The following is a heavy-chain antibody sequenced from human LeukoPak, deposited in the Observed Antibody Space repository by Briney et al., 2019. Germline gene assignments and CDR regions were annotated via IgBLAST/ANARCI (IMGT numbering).Heavy chain of an antibody. CDR3: ARQGYDILTGYPLPFDY. Sequence: GGSLRLSCAASGFTFSSYAMHWIRQAPGKGLEWVAVISYDGSNKYYADSVKGRFTISRNNSKNTLHLQMNSLRAEDTAVYYCARQGYDILTGYPLPFDYWGQGTLVTVSS. CDR1: GFTFSSYA. CDR2: ISYDGSNK. V-gene: IGHV3-30-3*01. D-gene: IGHD3-9*01. J-gene: IGHJ4*02.